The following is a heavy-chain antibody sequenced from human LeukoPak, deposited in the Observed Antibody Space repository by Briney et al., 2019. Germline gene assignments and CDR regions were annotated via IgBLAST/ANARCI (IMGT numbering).Heavy chain of an antibody. D-gene: IGHD3-22*01. Sequence: GASVKVSCKASGYTFTGYYMHWVRQAPGQGLEWMGWINPNSGGTNYAQKFQGRVTMTRDTSISTAYMELSSLRSEDTAVYYCARDTGVPIVVVAPNYYYYYMDVWGKGTTVTVSS. CDR1: GYTFTGYY. J-gene: IGHJ6*03. CDR3: ARDTGVPIVVVAPNYYYYYMDV. V-gene: IGHV1-2*02. CDR2: INPNSGGT.